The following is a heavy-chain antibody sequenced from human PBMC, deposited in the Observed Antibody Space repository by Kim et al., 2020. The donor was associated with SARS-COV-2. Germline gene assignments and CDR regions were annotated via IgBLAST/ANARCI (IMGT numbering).Heavy chain of an antibody. CDR3: ARDKGQYSGYDYQLGAFDY. D-gene: IGHD5-12*01. Sequence: GGSLRLSCAASGFTFSSNAIHWVRQAPGKGLEWVSVVSYDGNTQYYADSVKGRFTISRDNSKNTLYLQMNSLRVEDTAVYYCARDKGQYSGYDYQLGAFDYWGQGTLVTVSS. V-gene: IGHV3-30*04. J-gene: IGHJ4*02. CDR2: VSYDGNTQ. CDR1: GFTFSSNA.